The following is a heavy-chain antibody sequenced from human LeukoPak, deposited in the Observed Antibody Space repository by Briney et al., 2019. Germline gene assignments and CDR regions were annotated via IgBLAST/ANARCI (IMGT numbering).Heavy chain of an antibody. CDR3: ARGEPSYGSY. J-gene: IGHJ4*02. CDR2: ISGSGSST. D-gene: IGHD5-18*01. Sequence: GGSLRLSCVASGFTFSSYVMSWVRQAPGKGLEWVSTISGSGSSTYYADSVKGRFTISRDNSKNTLYLQMNSLRAEDTAVYYCARGEPSYGSYWGQGTLVTVSS. V-gene: IGHV3-23*01. CDR1: GFTFSSYV.